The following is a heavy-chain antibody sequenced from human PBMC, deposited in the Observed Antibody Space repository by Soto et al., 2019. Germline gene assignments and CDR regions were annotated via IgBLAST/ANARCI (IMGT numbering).Heavy chain of an antibody. CDR2: ISGSDGRT. J-gene: IGHJ5*02. CDR1: GFTFSSSA. Sequence: EVQILESGGGLVQPGGSLRLSCAASGFTFSSSAMNWVRQAPGKGLEWVSVISGSDGRTYYADSVKGRFPISRDNSKNTLYLDMNSLRAEDTAVYYCAKSLNINWKNWFDPWGQGTLVTVSS. CDR3: AKSLNINWKNWFDP. V-gene: IGHV3-23*01. D-gene: IGHD1-1*01.